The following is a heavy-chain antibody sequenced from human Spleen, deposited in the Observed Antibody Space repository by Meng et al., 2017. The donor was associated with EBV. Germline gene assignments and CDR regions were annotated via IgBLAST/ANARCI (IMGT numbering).Heavy chain of an antibody. CDR2: IYHSGST. CDR3: AQRERWGLDP. CDR1: GGSIISSNW. J-gene: IGHJ5*02. V-gene: IGHV4-4*02. Sequence: QLQLQESGPGLVKPSETLSLTCAVSGGSIISSNWWSWVRQTPGKGLEWIGEIYHSGSTSYNPSLESRVTISVDKSKNQIFLKLRSVTAADTAVYYCAQRERWGLDPWGQGTLVTVSS. D-gene: IGHD3-16*01.